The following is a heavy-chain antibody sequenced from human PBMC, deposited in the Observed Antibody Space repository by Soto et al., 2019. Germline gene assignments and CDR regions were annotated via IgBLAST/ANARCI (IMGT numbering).Heavy chain of an antibody. CDR1: GFTFSDYY. J-gene: IGHJ2*01. Sequence: QVQLVESGGGLVKPGGSLRLSCEVSGFTFSDYYMSWIRQAPGKGLEWFSYISSSDTIYYAASVKGRFTISRDNAKNSLYLQMNGLGSEDTAVYYCARDGGIGGWYFDLWGRGTLVTVSS. D-gene: IGHD6-13*01. CDR3: ARDGGIGGWYFDL. V-gene: IGHV3-11*01. CDR2: ISSSDTI.